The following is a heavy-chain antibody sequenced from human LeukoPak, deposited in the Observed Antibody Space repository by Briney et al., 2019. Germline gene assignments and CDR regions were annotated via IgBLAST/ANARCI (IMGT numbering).Heavy chain of an antibody. CDR1: GGSISSSSYY. Sequence: SETLSLTCTVSGGSISSSSYYWGWIRQPPGKGLEWIGSIYYSGSTYYNPSLKSRVTISVDTSKNQFSLKLSSVTAADTAVYYCARAHPTYGSGPLNWFDPWGQGTLVTVSS. V-gene: IGHV4-39*07. CDR3: ARAHPTYGSGPLNWFDP. D-gene: IGHD3-10*01. CDR2: IYYSGST. J-gene: IGHJ5*02.